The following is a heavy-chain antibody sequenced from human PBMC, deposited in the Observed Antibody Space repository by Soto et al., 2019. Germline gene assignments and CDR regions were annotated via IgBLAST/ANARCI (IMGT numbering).Heavy chain of an antibody. J-gene: IGHJ3*02. D-gene: IGHD2-15*01. Sequence: GGSLRLSCAASGFTFSDYYMTWIRQAPGKGLEWVSYISNSGSGIYYPDSVKGRFTISRDNAKKSLYLQMSSLRAEDTAVYYCERAYSDAFDIWGQGTMVTV. V-gene: IGHV3-11*01. CDR3: ERAYSDAFDI. CDR2: ISNSGSGI. CDR1: GFTFSDYY.